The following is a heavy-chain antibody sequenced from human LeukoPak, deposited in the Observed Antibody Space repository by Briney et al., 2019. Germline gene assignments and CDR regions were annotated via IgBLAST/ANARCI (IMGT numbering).Heavy chain of an antibody. CDR3: AKDQLLPVDYYDSSGYYPPTF. J-gene: IGHJ4*02. CDR1: GFTFSSYT. CDR2: ISGSGGST. Sequence: GGSLRLSCAASGFTFSSYTMSWVRQAPGKGLEWVSAISGSGGSTYYADSVKGRFTISRDNSKNTLYLQMNSLRAEDTAVYYCAKDQLLPVDYYDSSGYYPPTFWGQGTLVTVSS. D-gene: IGHD3-22*01. V-gene: IGHV3-23*01.